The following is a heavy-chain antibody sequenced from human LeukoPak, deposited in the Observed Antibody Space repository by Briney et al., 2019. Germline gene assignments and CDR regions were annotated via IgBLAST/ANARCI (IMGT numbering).Heavy chain of an antibody. Sequence: SETLSLTCTVSGGPIISGHYYWSWIRQPAGQGLEWIGHIYSSGTTNYNPSLQSRVTISVDTSKNQFSLRMSSVTAADTAVYYCARGAGGNLVHWGQGTLVTVSS. V-gene: IGHV4-61*09. CDR1: GGPIISGHYY. D-gene: IGHD4-23*01. CDR2: IYSSGTT. J-gene: IGHJ4*02. CDR3: ARGAGGNLVH.